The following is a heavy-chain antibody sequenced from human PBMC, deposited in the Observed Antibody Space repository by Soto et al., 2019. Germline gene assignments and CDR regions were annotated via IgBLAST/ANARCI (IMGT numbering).Heavy chain of an antibody. Sequence: PGGSLRLSCAASGFTFSNYAMTWVRQAPGKGLEWVSAISGSGGSTYYADSVKGRFTISRDNAKNSLYLQMNSLRAEDTAVYYCARSSGGSGKLWNYYGMDVWGQGTTVTVSS. CDR3: ARSSGGSGKLWNYYGMDV. V-gene: IGHV3-23*01. D-gene: IGHD3-10*01. CDR2: ISGSGGST. J-gene: IGHJ6*02. CDR1: GFTFSNYA.